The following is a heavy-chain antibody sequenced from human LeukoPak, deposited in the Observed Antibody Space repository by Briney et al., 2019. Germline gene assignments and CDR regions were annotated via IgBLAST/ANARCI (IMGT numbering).Heavy chain of an antibody. Sequence: GGSLRLSCAASGFTFSDYYMSWIRQAPGKGLEWVSAISGSGGSTYYADSVKGRFTISRDNSKNTLYLQMNSLRAEDTAVYYCAKDDGSSGWYFGELILGQYKDWGQGTLVTVSS. CDR1: GFTFSDYY. D-gene: IGHD6-19*01. J-gene: IGHJ4*02. V-gene: IGHV3-23*01. CDR3: AKDDGSSGWYFGELILGQYKD. CDR2: ISGSGGST.